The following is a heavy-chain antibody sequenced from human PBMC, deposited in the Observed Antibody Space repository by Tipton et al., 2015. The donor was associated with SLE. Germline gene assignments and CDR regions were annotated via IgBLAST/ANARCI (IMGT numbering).Heavy chain of an antibody. J-gene: IGHJ6*02. Sequence: TLSLTCTVSGGSISSGSYYWGWFRQPPGKGLEWIGSIYHSGSTYYNPSLKSRVTISVDTSKNQLSLKLSSVTAADTAVYYCASGSWATYYYYGMDVWGQGTTVTVSS. D-gene: IGHD1-26*01. V-gene: IGHV4-39*07. CDR3: ASGSWATYYYYGMDV. CDR2: IYHSGST. CDR1: GGSISSGSYY.